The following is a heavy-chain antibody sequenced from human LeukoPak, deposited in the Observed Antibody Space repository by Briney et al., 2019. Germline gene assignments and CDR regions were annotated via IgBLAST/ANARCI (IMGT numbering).Heavy chain of an antibody. CDR2: IKSDGSN. J-gene: IGHJ6*02. V-gene: IGHV3-74*01. Sequence: GGSLRLSCAASGFTFSSYWMHWVRQAPGKGLVWVSRIKSDGSNYYADSVKGRFTIFRDNAKNTLYLQMNSLRAEDTAVYYWARGMSGYYGMDVWGQGTTVTVSS. CDR3: ARGMSGYYGMDV. CDR1: GFTFSSYW.